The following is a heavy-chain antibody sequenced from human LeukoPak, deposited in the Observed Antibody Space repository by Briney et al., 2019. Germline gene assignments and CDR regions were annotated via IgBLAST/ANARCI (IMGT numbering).Heavy chain of an antibody. CDR1: GFTFSSYA. V-gene: IGHV3-23*01. Sequence: GGSLRLSCAASGFTFSSYAMSWVRQAPGKGLEWVSAISGSGSTYYADSVKGQFTISRDNSKNTLYLQMNSLRAEDTAVYYCAKAPRCSGGSCYSVYYYYGMDVWGQGTTVTVSS. CDR3: AKAPRCSGGSCYSVYYYYGMDV. D-gene: IGHD2-15*01. J-gene: IGHJ6*02. CDR2: ISGSGST.